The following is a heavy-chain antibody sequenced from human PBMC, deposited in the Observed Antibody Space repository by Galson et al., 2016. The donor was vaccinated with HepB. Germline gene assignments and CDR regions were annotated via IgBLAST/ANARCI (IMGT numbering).Heavy chain of an antibody. V-gene: IGHV3-64*02. J-gene: IGHJ4*02. CDR2: IHYHGGST. Sequence: SLRLSCAASGFIISDHSMHWVRQAPGKGLEYVSAIHYHGGSTFYADSVRGRFTISRDNSKNTLYLHVGSLRPEDMAVYYCVRVGSGYDYWGQGTLVTVSS. D-gene: IGHD3-22*01. CDR3: VRVGSGYDY. CDR1: GFIISDHS.